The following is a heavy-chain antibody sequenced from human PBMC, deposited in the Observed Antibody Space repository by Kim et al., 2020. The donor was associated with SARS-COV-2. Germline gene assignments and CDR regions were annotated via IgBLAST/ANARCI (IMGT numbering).Heavy chain of an antibody. Sequence: SGGSTYYADSVKGRFTISRHNSKNTLYLQMNSLRAEDTAVYYCARNYGDYWGQGTLVTVSS. CDR2: SGGST. J-gene: IGHJ4*02. CDR3: ARNYGDY. V-gene: IGHV3-53*04.